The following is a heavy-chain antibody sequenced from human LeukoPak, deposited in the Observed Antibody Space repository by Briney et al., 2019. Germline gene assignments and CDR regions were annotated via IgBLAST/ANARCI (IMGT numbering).Heavy chain of an antibody. CDR3: ARTERGYSYGPLDY. D-gene: IGHD5-18*01. J-gene: IGHJ4*02. Sequence: PSETLSPTCTVSGGSISSYYWSWIRQPPGKGLEWIGYIYYSGSTNYNPSLKSRVTISVDTSKNQFSLKLSSVTAADTAVYYCARTERGYSYGPLDYWGQGTLVTVSS. V-gene: IGHV4-59*01. CDR1: GGSISSYY. CDR2: IYYSGST.